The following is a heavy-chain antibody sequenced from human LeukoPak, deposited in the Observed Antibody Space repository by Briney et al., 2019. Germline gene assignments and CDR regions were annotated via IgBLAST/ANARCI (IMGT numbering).Heavy chain of an antibody. Sequence: KPSETLSLTCTVSGGSISSSSYYWGWIRQPPGKGLEWIGNIYNTGSTYYNPSLKSRVTISVDTSKHQFSLKLSSVTAADTAVYYCARHVGYCSGGSCYGPFFNYYGMDVWGQGTTVTVSS. CDR1: GGSISSSSYY. CDR2: IYNTGST. D-gene: IGHD2-15*01. J-gene: IGHJ6*02. CDR3: ARHVGYCSGGSCYGPFFNYYGMDV. V-gene: IGHV4-39*01.